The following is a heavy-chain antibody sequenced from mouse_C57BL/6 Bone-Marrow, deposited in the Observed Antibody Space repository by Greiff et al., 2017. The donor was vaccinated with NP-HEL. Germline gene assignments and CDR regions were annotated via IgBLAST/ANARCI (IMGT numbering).Heavy chain of an antibody. V-gene: IGHV1-55*01. D-gene: IGHD2-1*01. J-gene: IGHJ2*01. Sequence: VQLQQPGAELVKPGASVKMFCKASGYTFTSYWITWVKQRPGQGLEWIGDIYPGDGDTNYNGKFKGQATLTAEKSASTAYMQLSSLTSEDSAVYFGARIYYGNYGNYFDYWGQGTTLTVSS. CDR3: ARIYYGNYGNYFDY. CDR2: IYPGDGDT. CDR1: GYTFTSYW.